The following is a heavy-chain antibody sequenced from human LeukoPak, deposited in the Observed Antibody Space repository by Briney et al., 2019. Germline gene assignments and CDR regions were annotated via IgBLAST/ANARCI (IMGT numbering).Heavy chain of an antibody. CDR1: GGSFSSYY. V-gene: IGHV4-34*01. J-gene: IGHJ4*02. Sequence: PSETLSLTCAVYGGSFSSYYWSWIRQPPGKGLEWIGEITHSGSTNYNPSLKSRVTISLDTSKSQFSLKLSSVTAADTAVYYCARADSDTAMTFGYWGQGTLVTVSS. CDR3: ARADSDTAMTFGY. D-gene: IGHD5-18*01. CDR2: ITHSGST.